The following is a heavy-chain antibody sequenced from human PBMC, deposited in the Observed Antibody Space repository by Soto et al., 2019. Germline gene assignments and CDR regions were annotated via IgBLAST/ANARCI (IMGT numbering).Heavy chain of an antibody. V-gene: IGHV6-1*01. Sequence: QVQLQQSGPGLVKPSQTLSLTCVISGGSVSSNYVARNWTRQSPSRGLEWLERTYYRSKWYSYYAASVKRRTTQNEDTSKNLFSLQLASVTPEDTSVCYCARGMDSAIDIWGQGTMVTVS. CDR1: GGSVSSNYVA. D-gene: IGHD3-10*01. CDR2: TYYRSKWYS. CDR3: ARGMDSAIDI. J-gene: IGHJ3*02.